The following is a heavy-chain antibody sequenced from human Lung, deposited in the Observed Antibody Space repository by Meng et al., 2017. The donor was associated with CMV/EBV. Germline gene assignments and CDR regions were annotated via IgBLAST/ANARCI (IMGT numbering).Heavy chain of an antibody. CDR2: IYTGGST. V-gene: IGHV3-66*02. J-gene: IGHJ4*02. CDR1: GISVSSNY. Sequence: GESLKISCAASGISVSSNYMTWVRQAPGKGLEWVSVIYTGGSTYYADSVQGRFTISRDNSKNTLYLQMNSLRAGDTAVYYCARDNAVTGSGIDYWGQGTLVTVSS. D-gene: IGHD6-19*01. CDR3: ARDNAVTGSGIDY.